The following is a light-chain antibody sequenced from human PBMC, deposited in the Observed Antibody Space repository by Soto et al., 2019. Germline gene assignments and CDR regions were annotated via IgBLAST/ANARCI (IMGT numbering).Light chain of an antibody. V-gene: IGKV3-11*01. CDR3: QQRSNWPPVT. CDR1: QSVSSY. CDR2: DAS. Sequence: IVLTPSPVTLSLSPGGIATLSCLASQSVSSYLAWYQQKPGQAPRLLSYDASNRATGITARFSGSGSGTDFTLTISSLEPEDFAVYYCQQRSNWPPVTFGQGTKVDIK. J-gene: IGKJ1*01.